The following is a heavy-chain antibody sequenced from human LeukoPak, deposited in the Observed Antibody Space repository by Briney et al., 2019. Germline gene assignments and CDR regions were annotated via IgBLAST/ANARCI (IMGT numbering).Heavy chain of an antibody. CDR3: ARDHNWGPDY. V-gene: IGHV1-2*02. Sequence: ASVKVSCKASGYTFTSYYMHWVRQAPGQGLEWMGWISPNSGGTNYAQKFQGRVTMTRDTSIRTVYMEMRRLRSDDTAFYYCARDHNWGPDYWGQGTLVTVSS. CDR2: ISPNSGGT. D-gene: IGHD7-27*01. CDR1: GYTFTSYY. J-gene: IGHJ4*02.